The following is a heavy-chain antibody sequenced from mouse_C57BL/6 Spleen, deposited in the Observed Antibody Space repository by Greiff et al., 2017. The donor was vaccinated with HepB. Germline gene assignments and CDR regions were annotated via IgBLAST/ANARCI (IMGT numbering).Heavy chain of an antibody. Sequence: QVQLKQPGAELVRPGSSVKLSCKASGYTFTSYWMDWVKQRPGQGLEWIGNIYPSDSETHYNQKFKDKATLTVDKSSSTAYMQLSSLTSEDSAVYYCAREGIYYGNYGYAMDYWGQGTSVTVSS. CDR1: GYTFTSYW. V-gene: IGHV1-61*01. J-gene: IGHJ4*01. CDR3: AREGIYYGNYGYAMDY. CDR2: IYPSDSET. D-gene: IGHD2-1*01.